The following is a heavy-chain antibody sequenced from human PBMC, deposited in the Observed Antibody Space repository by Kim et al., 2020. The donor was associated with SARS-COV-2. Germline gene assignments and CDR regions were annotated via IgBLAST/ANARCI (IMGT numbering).Heavy chain of an antibody. J-gene: IGHJ3*02. CDR1: EFTFRIYA. CDR3: AKSSSGSIYDGFHI. CDR2: ISGSVGGT. D-gene: IGHD1-26*01. Sequence: GGSLRLSCAASEFTFRIYAMSWVRQAPGKGLEWVSTISGSVGGTYYIDSVKGRFTVSRDNSKNTLYMEMNSMRSEDTAVSYCAKSSSGSIYDGFHIWGQG. V-gene: IGHV3-23*01.